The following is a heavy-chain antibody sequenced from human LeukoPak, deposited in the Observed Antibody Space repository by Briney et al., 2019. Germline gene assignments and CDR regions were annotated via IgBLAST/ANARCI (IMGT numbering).Heavy chain of an antibody. J-gene: IGHJ6*04. D-gene: IGHD2-2*01. V-gene: IGHV3-30*04. CDR3: AREDAPYCSSTSCYHYYGMDV. CDR1: GFTFSSYA. CDR2: ISYDGSNK. Sequence: GGSLRLSCAASGFTFSSYAMHWVRQAPGKGLEWVAVISYDGSNKYYADSVKGRFTISRDNPKNTLYLQMNSLRAEDTAVYYCAREDAPYCSSTSCYHYYGMDVWGKGTTVTVSS.